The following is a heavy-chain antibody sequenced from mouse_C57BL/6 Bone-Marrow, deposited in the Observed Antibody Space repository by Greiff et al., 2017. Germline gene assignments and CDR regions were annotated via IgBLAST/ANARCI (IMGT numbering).Heavy chain of an antibody. CDR1: GFTFSSYG. V-gene: IGHV5-6*01. CDR2: ISSGGSYT. Sequence: DVHLVESGGDLVKPGGSLKLSCAASGFTFSSYGMSWVRQTPDKRLEWVATISSGGSYTYYPDSVKGRITISRDNAKNTLYQQMSSLQSEDTAMYYCARRGYSYAMDYWGQGTSVTVSS. D-gene: IGHD2-3*01. CDR3: ARRGYSYAMDY. J-gene: IGHJ4*01.